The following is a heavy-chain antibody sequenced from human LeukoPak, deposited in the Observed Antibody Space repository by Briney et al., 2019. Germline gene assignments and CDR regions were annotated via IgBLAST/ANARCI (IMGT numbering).Heavy chain of an antibody. CDR2: IYTSGST. CDR3: ARGAHYYDSSGYYYTVITDY. V-gene: IGHV4-4*07. J-gene: IGHJ4*02. Sequence: PSETLSLTCTVSGGSISSYYWGWIRQPAGKGLEWIGRIYTSGSTNYNPSLKSRVTMSVDTSKNQFSLKLSSVTAADTAVYYCARGAHYYDSSGYYYTVITDYWGQGTLVTVSS. D-gene: IGHD3-22*01. CDR1: GGSISSYY.